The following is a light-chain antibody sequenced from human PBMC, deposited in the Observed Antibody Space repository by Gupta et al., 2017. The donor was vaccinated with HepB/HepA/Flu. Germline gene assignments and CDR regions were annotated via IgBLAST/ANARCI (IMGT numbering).Light chain of an antibody. Sequence: DIQMTQSPSSLSASVGDRVTISCRASQSISNYLNWYQQKPGKAPKLLIYAASNLQSGVPSRFSGSGSGTDFTLTISKLQPEDFATYFCQECYSTPLTFGAGTKVEIK. V-gene: IGKV1-39*01. CDR1: QSISNY. J-gene: IGKJ4*01. CDR2: AAS. CDR3: QECYSTPLT.